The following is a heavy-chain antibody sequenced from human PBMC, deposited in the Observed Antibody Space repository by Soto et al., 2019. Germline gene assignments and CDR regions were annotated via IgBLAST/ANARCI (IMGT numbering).Heavy chain of an antibody. Sequence: QLQLQESGPGLVKPSETLSLTCTVSGGSISSSSYYWGWIRQPPGKGLEWIGSIYYSGSTYYNPSLKCRVTISVDTSKNQFSLKLSSVPAADAAVYYCARLYGDDWYFDLWGRGTLVTVSS. J-gene: IGHJ2*01. CDR3: ARLYGDDWYFDL. CDR2: IYYSGST. V-gene: IGHV4-39*01. CDR1: GGSISSSSYY. D-gene: IGHD4-17*01.